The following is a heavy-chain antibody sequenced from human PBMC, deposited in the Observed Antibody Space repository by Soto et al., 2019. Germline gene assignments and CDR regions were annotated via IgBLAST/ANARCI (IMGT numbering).Heavy chain of an antibody. CDR3: ARVSGYCSGGSCYPDFDI. Sequence: GASVKVSCKASGYTFTSYDINWVRQATGQGLEWMGWMNPNSGNTGYAKKFQGRVTMTRNTSISTAYMELSSLRSEDTAVYYCARVSGYCSGGSCYPDFDIWGQGTMVTVSS. D-gene: IGHD2-15*01. J-gene: IGHJ3*02. CDR1: GYTFTSYD. V-gene: IGHV1-8*01. CDR2: MNPNSGNT.